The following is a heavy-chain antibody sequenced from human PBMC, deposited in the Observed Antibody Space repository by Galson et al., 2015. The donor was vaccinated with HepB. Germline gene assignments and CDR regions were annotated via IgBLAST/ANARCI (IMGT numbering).Heavy chain of an antibody. CDR1: GFTFSSYG. D-gene: IGHD3-3*01. V-gene: IGHV3-30*18. CDR3: ANSIREWLLPIDY. Sequence: SLRLSCAASGFTFSSYGMHWVRQAPGKGLEWVAVISYDGSNKYYADSVKGRFTISRDNSKNTLYLQMNNLRAEDTAVYYCANSIREWLLPIDYWGQGTLVTVSS. CDR2: ISYDGSNK. J-gene: IGHJ4*02.